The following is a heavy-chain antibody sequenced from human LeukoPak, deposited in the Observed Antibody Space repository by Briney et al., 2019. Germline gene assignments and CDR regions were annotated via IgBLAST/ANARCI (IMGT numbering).Heavy chain of an antibody. Sequence: GGSLRLSCAASGFTFSSYGMHWVRQAPGKGLEWVAVIWYDGSNKYYADSVKGRFTISRDNSKNTLYLQMNSLRAEDTAVYYCARDTRGGSGYYFDYWGQGTLVTVSS. V-gene: IGHV3-33*01. CDR1: GFTFSSYG. CDR3: ARDTRGGSGYYFDY. CDR2: IWYDGSNK. J-gene: IGHJ4*02. D-gene: IGHD3-22*01.